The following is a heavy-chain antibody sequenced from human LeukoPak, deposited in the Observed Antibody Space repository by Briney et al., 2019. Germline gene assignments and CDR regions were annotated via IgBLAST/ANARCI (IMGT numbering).Heavy chain of an antibody. Sequence: GGSLSLSCAASGFTFSSYAMSWVRQSPGKGLEWVSGISGSGGTTHDADSVKGRFTISRDNSENTLYLQMSSLRVEDTAVYYCAKGVYSTASGAFDIWGQGTMVTVSA. J-gene: IGHJ3*02. CDR3: AKGVYSTASGAFDI. V-gene: IGHV3-23*01. CDR2: ISGSGGTT. CDR1: GFTFSSYA. D-gene: IGHD6-6*01.